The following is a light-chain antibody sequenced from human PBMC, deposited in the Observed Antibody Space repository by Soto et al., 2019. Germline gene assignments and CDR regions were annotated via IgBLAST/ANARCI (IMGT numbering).Light chain of an antibody. CDR1: QSVSDN. CDR2: GAS. Sequence: EVVMTQSPATLSVSPGERATLSCRASQSVSDNLAWYQQKPGQAPRLLISGASTRATGTPARFSGSGSGTEFTLTISSRQSEDFAVYYCQQYNYWPRYTFGQGTKLEIK. CDR3: QQYNYWPRYT. J-gene: IGKJ2*01. V-gene: IGKV3-15*01.